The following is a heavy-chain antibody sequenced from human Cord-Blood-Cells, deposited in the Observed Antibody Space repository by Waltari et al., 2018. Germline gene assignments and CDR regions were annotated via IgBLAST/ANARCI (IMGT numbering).Heavy chain of an antibody. V-gene: IGHV3-21*01. CDR2: ISRSSSYI. CDR1: GFTFSSYS. Sequence: EVQLVESGGGLVKPGGSLRLSCAASGFTFSSYSMNWVRQAPGKGLEWVSSISRSSSYIYYADSVKGRFTITRDNAKNSLYLQMNSLRAEDTAVYYCARMVAARAFDIWGQGTMVTVSS. J-gene: IGHJ3*02. D-gene: IGHD2-15*01. CDR3: ARMVAARAFDI.